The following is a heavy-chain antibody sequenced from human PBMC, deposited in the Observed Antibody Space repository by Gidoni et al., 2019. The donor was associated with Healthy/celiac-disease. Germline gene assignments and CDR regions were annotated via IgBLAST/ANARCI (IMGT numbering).Heavy chain of an antibody. V-gene: IGHV3-53*01. CDR3: ATWIQLWLEYYYYGMDV. D-gene: IGHD5-18*01. J-gene: IGHJ6*02. Sequence: EVQLVESGGGLIQPGGSLRLSCAASGFTVSSNYMSWVRQAPGKGLEWVSVIYSGGSTYYADSVKGRFTISRDNSKNTLYLQMNSLRAEDTAVYYCATWIQLWLEYYYYGMDVWGQGTTVTVSS. CDR2: IYSGGST. CDR1: GFTVSSNY.